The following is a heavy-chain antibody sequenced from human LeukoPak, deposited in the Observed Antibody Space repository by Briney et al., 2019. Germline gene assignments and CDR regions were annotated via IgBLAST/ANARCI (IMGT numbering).Heavy chain of an antibody. V-gene: IGHV4-59*01. J-gene: IGHJ4*02. CDR1: GGSISSYY. CDR2: IYYSGST. D-gene: IGHD3-9*01. CDR3: ARVRQSFDWQSRLYYFDY. Sequence: SETLSLTCTVSGGSISSYYWSWIRQPPGKGLEWIGYIYYSGSTNYNPSLKSRVTISVDTSKNQFSLKLSSVTAADTAVYYCARVRQSFDWQSRLYYFDYWGQGTLVTVSS.